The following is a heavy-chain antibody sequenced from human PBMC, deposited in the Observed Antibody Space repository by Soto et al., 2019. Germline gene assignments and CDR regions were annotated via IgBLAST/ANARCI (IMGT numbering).Heavy chain of an antibody. CDR1: GSTFSSYA. CDR2: ISGSGGST. D-gene: IGHD6-19*01. V-gene: IGHV3-23*01. J-gene: IGHJ3*01. Sequence: EVQLLESGGDLVQPGGSLRLSCAASGSTFSSYAMSWVRQAPGKGLEWVSVISGSGGSTFYADSVKGRFTISRNKSNNTLQLQMNNLRAEDTVLYFCTKMSDGWYGALHVWGQGAVVTVSS. CDR3: TKMSDGWYGALHV.